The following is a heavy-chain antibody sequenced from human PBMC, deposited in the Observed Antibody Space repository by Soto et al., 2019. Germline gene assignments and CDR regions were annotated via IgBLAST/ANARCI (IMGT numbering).Heavy chain of an antibody. D-gene: IGHD1-26*01. J-gene: IGHJ4*02. CDR1: GGSISNYY. Sequence: SETLSLTCTVSGGSISNYYWSWIRQPPGKGLEWIGYIYYSGSTNYNPSLKSRVTISVDTSKNQFSLKLSSVTAADTAVYYCARRYGGNFDYWGQGTLVTV. V-gene: IGHV4-59*01. CDR2: IYYSGST. CDR3: ARRYGGNFDY.